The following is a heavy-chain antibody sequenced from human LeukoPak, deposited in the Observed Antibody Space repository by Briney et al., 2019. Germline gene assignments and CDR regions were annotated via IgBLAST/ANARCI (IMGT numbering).Heavy chain of an antibody. D-gene: IGHD5-18*01. V-gene: IGHV3-7*01. J-gene: IGHJ4*02. Sequence: GGSLRLSCAASGFIFSNYWMNWVRQAPGKGLEWVANIKQDGSEKYYVDSVKGRFTISRGNATNSLYLQMNSLRAEDTAVYYCARDGGYSYGYTFDYRGQGTLVTVSS. CDR3: ARDGGYSYGYTFDY. CDR2: IKQDGSEK. CDR1: GFIFSNYW.